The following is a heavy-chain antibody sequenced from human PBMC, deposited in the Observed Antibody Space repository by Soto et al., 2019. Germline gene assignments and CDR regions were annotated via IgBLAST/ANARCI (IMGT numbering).Heavy chain of an antibody. CDR3: ARSPGSGPRHFDY. Sequence: ASVKVSCKAPGYTLTSYYMHWVRQAPGQGLEWMGIINPSIGTTTYAQKFQGRVTMTRDTSTSTVYMEVSSLRSEDTAVYYCARSPGSGPRHFDYWGQGTLVTVSS. CDR2: INPSIGTT. J-gene: IGHJ4*02. V-gene: IGHV1-46*01. CDR1: GYTLTSYY. D-gene: IGHD6-19*01.